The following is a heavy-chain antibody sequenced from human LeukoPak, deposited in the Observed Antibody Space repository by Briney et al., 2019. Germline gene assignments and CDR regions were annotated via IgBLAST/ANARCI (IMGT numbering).Heavy chain of an antibody. CDR2: IYYSGST. CDR3: AGPRAGYYGAYYMDV. J-gene: IGHJ6*03. Sequence: SETLSLTCTVSGGSISSSSYYWGWIRQPPGKGLEWIGSIYYSGSTYYNPSLKSRVTISVDTSKNHFSLKLSSVTAADTAVYYCAGPRAGYYGAYYMDVWGKGTMVTVSS. CDR1: GGSISSSSYY. V-gene: IGHV4-39*02. D-gene: IGHD3-10*01.